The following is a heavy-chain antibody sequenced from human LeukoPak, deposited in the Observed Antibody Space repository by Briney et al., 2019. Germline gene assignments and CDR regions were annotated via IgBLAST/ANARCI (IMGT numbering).Heavy chain of an antibody. CDR2: IRYDGSNK. Sequence: GGSLRLSCAASGFTFSSYGMHWVRQAPGKGLEWVAFIRYDGSNKYYADSVKGRFTISRDNSKNTLYLQMNSLRAEDTAVYYCAKDREAAGRYYMDVWGKGTTVTISS. D-gene: IGHD6-13*01. CDR3: AKDREAAGRYYMDV. CDR1: GFTFSSYG. J-gene: IGHJ6*03. V-gene: IGHV3-30*02.